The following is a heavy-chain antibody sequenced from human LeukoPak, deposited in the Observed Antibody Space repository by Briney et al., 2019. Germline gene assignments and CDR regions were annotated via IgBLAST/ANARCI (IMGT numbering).Heavy chain of an antibody. CDR3: ASYQAG. D-gene: IGHD1-14*01. J-gene: IGHJ4*02. Sequence: GGSLRLSCPVSAFTLSSYSMNCDRQAPGKGLEWVSSISSSSSYIYYADSVKGRFTISRDNAKNSLYLQMNSLRAEDTAVYYCASYQAGWGQGTLVTVSS. CDR2: ISSSSSYI. CDR1: AFTLSSYS. V-gene: IGHV3-21*01.